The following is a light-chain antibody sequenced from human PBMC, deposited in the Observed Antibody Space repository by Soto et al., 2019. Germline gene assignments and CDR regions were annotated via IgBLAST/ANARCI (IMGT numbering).Light chain of an antibody. CDR1: QGIRSF. Sequence: IQLTQSPSFMSFPVVDIVPITCRASQGIRSFLAWYQQRPGKAPKVLIYGASTLQNGVPSRFSGSGSGTEFTLTISSLQPEDFATYYCQQLNSYPFTLGPGTKVDI. J-gene: IGKJ3*01. CDR2: GAS. CDR3: QQLNSYPFT. V-gene: IGKV1-9*01.